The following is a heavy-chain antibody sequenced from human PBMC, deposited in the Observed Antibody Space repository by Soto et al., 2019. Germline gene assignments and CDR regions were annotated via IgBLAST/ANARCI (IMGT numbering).Heavy chain of an antibody. V-gene: IGHV4-39*01. CDR2: IYYSGST. CDR1: GGSISSGDYY. J-gene: IGHJ6*02. CDR3: ARHAYYDFWSGYSGYYGMDV. D-gene: IGHD3-3*01. Sequence: SETLSLTCTVSGGSISSGDYYWGWIRQPPGKGLEWIGSIYYSGSTYYNPSLKSRVTISVDTSKNQFSLKLSSVTAADTAVYYCARHAYYDFWSGYSGYYGMDVWGQGTTVTVSS.